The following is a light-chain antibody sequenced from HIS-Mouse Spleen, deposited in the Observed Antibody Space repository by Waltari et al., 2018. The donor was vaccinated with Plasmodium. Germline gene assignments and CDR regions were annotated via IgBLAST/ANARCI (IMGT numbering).Light chain of an antibody. Sequence: EIVLTQSPGTLSLSPGERATLSCRASQSVSSSYLAWYQQKPGQAPRLLIYGASGRATSIPDRFSGSGSGTDFTLTISRLGPDDFAVYCCQQYGSSPLTFGGGTKVEIK. V-gene: IGKV3-20*01. J-gene: IGKJ4*01. CDR1: QSVSSSY. CDR3: QQYGSSPLT. CDR2: GAS.